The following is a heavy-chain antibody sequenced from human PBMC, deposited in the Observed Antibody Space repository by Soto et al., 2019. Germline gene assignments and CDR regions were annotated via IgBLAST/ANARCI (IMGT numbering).Heavy chain of an antibody. J-gene: IGHJ4*02. V-gene: IGHV4-39*01. CDR2: ISYSGSA. CDR3: ARNAYCSGGTCYSRKFDY. D-gene: IGHD2-15*01. Sequence: SETLSLTCTVSGDPITRTNYYWGWIRQPPGKGLECIGTISYSGSAYYNPSLKSRITISVDTSKNQFSLRLSSVTAADTAVYYCARNAYCSGGTCYSRKFDYCGQGTLVTFSS. CDR1: GDPITRTNYY.